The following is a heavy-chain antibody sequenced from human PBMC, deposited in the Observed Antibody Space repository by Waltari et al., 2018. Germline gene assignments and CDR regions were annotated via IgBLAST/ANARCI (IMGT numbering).Heavy chain of an antibody. CDR3: AKSYGSGSFPFDD. D-gene: IGHD3-10*01. J-gene: IGHJ4*02. Sequence: QVQLVEAGGGVVQPGGSLRLSCSASGFTFISYGMHWVRRAPGKGLEWVSFIRHDGRNEDYADSVKGRFTISRDNSKNTLYLQMKSLRPEDTAVYYCAKSYGSGSFPFDDWGQGSLVTVSS. CDR1: GFTFISYG. V-gene: IGHV3-30*02. CDR2: IRHDGRNE.